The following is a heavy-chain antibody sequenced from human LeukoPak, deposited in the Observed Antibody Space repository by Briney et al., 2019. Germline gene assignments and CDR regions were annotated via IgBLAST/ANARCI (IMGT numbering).Heavy chain of an antibody. CDR2: IKQDGSEK. D-gene: IGHD3-22*01. Sequence: PGGSLRLSCAASGFTFRNYAMSWVRQAPGKGLEWVANIKQDGSEKYYVDSVKGRFTISRDNAKNSLYLQMNSLRAEDTAVYYCARDDYYDSSGPQMTDYWGQGTLVTVSS. V-gene: IGHV3-7*01. J-gene: IGHJ4*02. CDR1: GFTFRNYA. CDR3: ARDDYYDSSGPQMTDY.